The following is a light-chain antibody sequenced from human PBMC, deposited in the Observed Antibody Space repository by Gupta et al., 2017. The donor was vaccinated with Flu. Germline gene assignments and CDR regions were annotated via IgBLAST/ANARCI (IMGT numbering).Light chain of an antibody. CDR3: WQYYRTPRT. CDR1: QSVLYSSNNANY. CDR2: WAS. Sequence: DIVMTQSPDSLAVSLGERATIKCKSSQSVLYSSNNANYLAWYQQKPGQPPKLLIYWASTRESGVPDRFSGSGSATDFTLTISSLQAEDVAVYYCWQYYRTPRTFGQGTKVKMK. J-gene: IGKJ1*01. V-gene: IGKV4-1*01.